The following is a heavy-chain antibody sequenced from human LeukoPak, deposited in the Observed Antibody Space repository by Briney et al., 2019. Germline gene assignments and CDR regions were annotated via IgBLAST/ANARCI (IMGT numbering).Heavy chain of an antibody. CDR3: AKRKSSPYDILTAIDY. J-gene: IGHJ4*02. CDR1: GFTFSSYG. Sequence: GGSLRLSCAASGFTFSSYGMSWVRQAPVKGLEWVSSISGSSGGTYYADSVKGRFTISRDNSKNTLYLQMNSLRAEDTAVYYCAKRKSSPYDILTAIDYWGQGTLVTVSS. D-gene: IGHD3-9*01. CDR2: ISGSSGGT. V-gene: IGHV3-23*01.